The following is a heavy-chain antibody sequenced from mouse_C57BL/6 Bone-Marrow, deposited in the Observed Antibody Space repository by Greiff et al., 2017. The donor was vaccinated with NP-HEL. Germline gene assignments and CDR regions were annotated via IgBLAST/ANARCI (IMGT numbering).Heavy chain of an antibody. Sequence: QVQLQQPGAELVKPGASVKMSCKASGYTFTSYWITWVKQRPGQGLEWIGDIYPGSGSTNYNEKFKSKATLTVDTSSSTAYMQRSSLTSEDSAVYYSARGGYDYDGAWFAYWGQGTTLTVSS. D-gene: IGHD2-4*01. CDR2: IYPGSGST. CDR1: GYTFTSYW. CDR3: ARGGYDYDGAWFAY. V-gene: IGHV1-55*01. J-gene: IGHJ2*01.